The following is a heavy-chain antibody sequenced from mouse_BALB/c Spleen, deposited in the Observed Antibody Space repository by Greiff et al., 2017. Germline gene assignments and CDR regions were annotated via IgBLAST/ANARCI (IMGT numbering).Heavy chain of an antibody. CDR3: ARDGDYVAMDY. CDR1: GFTFSDYY. V-gene: IGHV5-4*02. J-gene: IGHJ4*01. Sequence: DVMLVESGGGLVKPGGSLKLSCAASGFTFSDYYMYWVRQTPEKRLEWVATISDGGSYTYYPDSVKGRFTISRDNAKNNLYLQMSSLKSEDTAMYYCARDGDYVAMDYWGQGTSVTVSS. CDR2: ISDGGSYT.